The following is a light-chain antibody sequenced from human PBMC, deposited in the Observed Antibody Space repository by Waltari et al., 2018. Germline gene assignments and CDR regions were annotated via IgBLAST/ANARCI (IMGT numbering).Light chain of an antibody. CDR2: STN. J-gene: IGLJ2*01. Sequence: QTVVTQEPSFSVSPGGTVTLTCGLSSGSVSTSYYPSWYQQTPGPSPRTLIYSTNTRPSGVPDRFSASILGNKAALTITGAQADDESDYYCVLYMGSGISVFGGGTKLTVL. CDR3: VLYMGSGISV. CDR1: SGSVSTSYY. V-gene: IGLV8-61*01.